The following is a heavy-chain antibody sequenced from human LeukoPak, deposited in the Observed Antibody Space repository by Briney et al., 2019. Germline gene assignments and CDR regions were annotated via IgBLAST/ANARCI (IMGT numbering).Heavy chain of an antibody. D-gene: IGHD1-26*01. V-gene: IGHV4-59*11. CDR1: GGSISGHW. CDR2: IYSSGST. J-gene: IGHJ3*02. CDR3: ARGDTRGNDI. Sequence: PSETLSLTCTVSGGSISGHWCSWIRQSPEKGLEWIGYIYSSGSTDYNPSLNSRVTMSADTSKSQFSLKLSSVTAADTAVYYCARGDTRGNDIWGQGTMVTVSS.